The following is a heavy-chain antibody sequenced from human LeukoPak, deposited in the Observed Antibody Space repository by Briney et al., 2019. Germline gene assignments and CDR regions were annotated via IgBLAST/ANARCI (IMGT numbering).Heavy chain of an antibody. CDR3: ARDMSPGDSSGFNWFDP. D-gene: IGHD3-22*01. J-gene: IGHJ5*02. V-gene: IGHV4-61*01. CDR1: GGSISSGSYY. CDR2: IYYSGST. Sequence: SQTLSLTCTVSGGSISSGSYYWSWIRQPPGKGLEWIGYIYYSGSTNYNPSLKSRVTISVDTSKNQFSLKLSSVTAADTAVYYCARDMSPGDSSGFNWFDPWGQGTLVTVSS.